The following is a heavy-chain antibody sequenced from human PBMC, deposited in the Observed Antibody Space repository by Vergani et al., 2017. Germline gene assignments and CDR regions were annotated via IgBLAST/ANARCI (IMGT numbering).Heavy chain of an antibody. J-gene: IGHJ1*01. CDR3: TNAGQYDSDNFHDS. D-gene: IGHD3-22*01. CDR2: IRYDGTKR. CDR1: GFTFRIYG. V-gene: IGHV3-30*02. Sequence: QVQLVESGGGVVQPGGSLRLSCIASGFTFRIYGMHWVRQAPGKGLEWVAFIRYDGTKRFYGDCVKGRFTISRDNSQTTVFLQMNSLRADDAAVYYCTNAGQYDSDNFHDSWGQGALVTVAS.